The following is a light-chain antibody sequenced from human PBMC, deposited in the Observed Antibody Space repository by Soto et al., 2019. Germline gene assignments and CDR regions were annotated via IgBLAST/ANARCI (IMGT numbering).Light chain of an antibody. J-gene: IGLJ2*01. CDR2: SNI. V-gene: IGLV1-40*01. CDR1: SSNIGAGYD. Sequence: QSVLTQPPSVSGAPGQRVTISCTASSSNIGAGYDVHWYQQLPGTAPKLLTYSNINRPSGVPDRFSDSKSDTSASLAITGLQAEDEADYYCQSYDSSLTDVVFGGGTKLTVL. CDR3: QSYDSSLTDVV.